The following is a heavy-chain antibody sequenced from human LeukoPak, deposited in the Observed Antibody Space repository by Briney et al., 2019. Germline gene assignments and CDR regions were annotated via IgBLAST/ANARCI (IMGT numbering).Heavy chain of an antibody. Sequence: PGGSLRLSCAASGFTFSSYAMSWVRQAPGKGLEWVSAISGSGGSTYYADSVKGGFTISRANSKNTLFMQMNSLRAEATAVYYLSKSPISRRVVWFDAWGQGTLVTVAS. CDR3: SKSPISRRVVWFDA. V-gene: IGHV3-23*01. CDR2: ISGSGGST. J-gene: IGHJ5*02. CDR1: GFTFSSYA.